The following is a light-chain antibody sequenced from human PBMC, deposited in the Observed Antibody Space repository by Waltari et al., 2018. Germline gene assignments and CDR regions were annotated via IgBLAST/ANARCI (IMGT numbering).Light chain of an antibody. CDR2: AAT. CDR1: QSIASY. V-gene: IGKV1-39*01. J-gene: IGKJ2*01. CDR3: QQSYSTPYT. Sequence: DIQMTQSPSSLSASVGARVTITCRESQSIASYLNWYQKKLGEAPKVLIFAATSLQSVVPSRFSGSGSGTEFTLTVTSLQPEDFATYYCQQSYSTPYTFGQGTNLDIK.